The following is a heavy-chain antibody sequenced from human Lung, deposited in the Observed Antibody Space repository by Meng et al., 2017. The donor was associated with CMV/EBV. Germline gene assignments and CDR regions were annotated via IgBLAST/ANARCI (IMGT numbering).Heavy chain of an antibody. V-gene: IGHV3-30*14. CDR2: ITNDGSDK. J-gene: IGHJ6*02. CDR3: ARVLTAHHYYGMDV. D-gene: IGHD5-18*01. CDR1: GFPFSRYP. Sequence: GESXKIPXAASGFPFSRYPIHWVRQAPGKGLEWGTVITNDGSDKYYADAVRGRFTISRDNFKNTLYLQMNSLRAEDTAVYYCARVLTAHHYYGMDVWGQGXTVTVSS.